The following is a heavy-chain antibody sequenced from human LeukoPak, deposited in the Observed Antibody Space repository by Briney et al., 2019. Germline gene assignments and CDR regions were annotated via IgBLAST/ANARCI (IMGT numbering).Heavy chain of an antibody. CDR1: GFTFNNYA. V-gene: IGHV3-23*01. Sequence: PGGSLRLSCAASGFTFNNYAMTWVRQAPGKGLEWVSSISASGVMTYYADSVKGRFTVSRDNSKNTLYLQMNSLRAEDTAVYYCAKPSLEGIFDYWGQGTLVTVSS. D-gene: IGHD2-15*01. CDR3: AKPSLEGIFDY. J-gene: IGHJ4*02. CDR2: ISASGVMT.